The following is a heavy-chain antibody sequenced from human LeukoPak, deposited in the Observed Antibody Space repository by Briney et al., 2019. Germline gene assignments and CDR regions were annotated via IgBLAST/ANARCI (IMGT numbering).Heavy chain of an antibody. CDR2: IYPGDSDT. D-gene: IGHD7-27*01. CDR3: ARLTGDNYYYYGMDV. J-gene: IGHJ6*02. Sequence: GESLKISCKGSGYSFTSYWIGWVRQMPGKGLEWMGIIYPGDSDTRYSPSFQGQVTISADKSISTAYLQWSSLKASDTAMYYCARLTGDNYYYYGMDVWGQGTTVTVSS. V-gene: IGHV5-51*01. CDR1: GYSFTSYW.